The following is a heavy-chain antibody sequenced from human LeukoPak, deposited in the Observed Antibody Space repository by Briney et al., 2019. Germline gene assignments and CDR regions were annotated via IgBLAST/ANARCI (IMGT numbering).Heavy chain of an antibody. D-gene: IGHD6-6*01. CDR3: ARDDEYSSSSVGGYYYYYMDV. Sequence: GGSLRLSCAASGFTFSDYYMSWIRQAPGKGLEWVSYISSSGSTIYYADSVKGRFTISRDNAKNSLYLQMNSLRAEDTAVYYCARDDEYSSSSVGGYYYYYMDVWGKGTTVTVSS. CDR1: GFTFSDYY. V-gene: IGHV3-11*04. J-gene: IGHJ6*03. CDR2: ISSSGSTI.